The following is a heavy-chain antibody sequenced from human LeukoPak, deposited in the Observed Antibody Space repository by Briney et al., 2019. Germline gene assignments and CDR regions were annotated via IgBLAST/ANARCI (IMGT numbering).Heavy chain of an antibody. V-gene: IGHV2-5*02. J-gene: IGHJ2*01. CDR1: GFSLTTSGVG. CDR2: IYWDGDK. Sequence: ESDPTLLKPTQTLTLTCNFSGFSLTTSGVGVGWIRQPPGKALEWLALIYWDGDKHYSPSLRSRLTITKDASKNQVVLTMTNMDPVDTATYFCAHRRGAPGYFDLWGRGTLVTVSS. D-gene: IGHD3-10*01. CDR3: AHRRGAPGYFDL.